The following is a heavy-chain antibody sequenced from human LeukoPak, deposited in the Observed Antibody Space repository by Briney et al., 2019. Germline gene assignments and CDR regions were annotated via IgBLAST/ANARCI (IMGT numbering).Heavy chain of an antibody. V-gene: IGHV3-53*01. J-gene: IGHJ4*02. CDR1: GFTVSSNY. CDR2: LYPGDGSI. D-gene: IGHD2-15*01. Sequence: GGSLRLSCAASGFTVSSNYMSWIRQAPGKGLEWVAVLYPGDGSIHYLDSVKGRFTISRDNSKNTLYLQMDSLRAEDTAIYYCTRDFRSGSPVSDHWGQGTLVTVSS. CDR3: TRDFRSGSPVSDH.